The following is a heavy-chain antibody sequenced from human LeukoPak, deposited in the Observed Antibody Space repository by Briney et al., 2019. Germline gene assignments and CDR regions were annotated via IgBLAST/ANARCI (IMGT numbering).Heavy chain of an antibody. Sequence: GGSLRLSCAASGFTFSSYEMNWVRQAPGKGLEWVSYISSSSSTIYYADSVKGRFTISRDNAKNSLYLQMNSLRAEDTAVYYCARGRTMIVVAPGYWGQGTLVTVSS. J-gene: IGHJ4*02. D-gene: IGHD3-22*01. CDR2: ISSSSSTI. CDR1: GFTFSSYE. V-gene: IGHV3-48*01. CDR3: ARGRTMIVVAPGY.